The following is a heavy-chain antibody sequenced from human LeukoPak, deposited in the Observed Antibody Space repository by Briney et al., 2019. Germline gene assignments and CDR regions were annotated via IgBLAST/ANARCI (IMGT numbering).Heavy chain of an antibody. J-gene: IGHJ6*02. V-gene: IGHV4-34*01. CDR1: GGSFSGYY. CDR3: AKTSGYSSGWYSRRYYYYYGMDV. D-gene: IGHD6-19*01. CDR2: INHSGST. Sequence: SETLSLTCAVYGGSFSGYYWSWIRQPPGKGLEWIGEINHSGSTNCNPSLKSRVTISVDTSKNQFSLKLSSVTAADTAVYYCAKTSGYSSGWYSRRYYYYYGMDVWGQGTTVTVSS.